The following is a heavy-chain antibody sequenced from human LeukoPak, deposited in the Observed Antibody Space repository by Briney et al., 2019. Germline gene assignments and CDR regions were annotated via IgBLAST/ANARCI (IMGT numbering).Heavy chain of an antibody. CDR1: GGSISSGGYY. Sequence: SQTLSVTCTVSGGSISSGGYYWSWIRQHPGKGLEWIGYIYYSGSTYYNPSLKSRVTISVDTSKNQFSLKLSSVTAADTAVYYCARQEDGDYFDYWGQGTLVTVSS. J-gene: IGHJ4*02. CDR2: IYYSGST. D-gene: IGHD3-10*01. CDR3: ARQEDGDYFDY. V-gene: IGHV4-31*03.